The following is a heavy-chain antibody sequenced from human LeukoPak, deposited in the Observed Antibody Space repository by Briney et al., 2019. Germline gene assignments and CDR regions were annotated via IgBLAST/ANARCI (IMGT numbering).Heavy chain of an antibody. CDR2: IDWDDDK. V-gene: IGHV2-70*11. D-gene: IGHD3-22*01. CDR3: ARSISDSSGYYYPDY. J-gene: IGHJ4*02. Sequence: SGPALVKPTQTLTLTCTFSGFSLSTSGMCVSWIRQPPGKALEWFARIDWDDDKYYSTSLKTRLTISKDTSKNQVVLTMTNMDPVDTATYYCARSISDSSGYYYPDYWGQGTLVTVSS. CDR1: GFSLSTSGMC.